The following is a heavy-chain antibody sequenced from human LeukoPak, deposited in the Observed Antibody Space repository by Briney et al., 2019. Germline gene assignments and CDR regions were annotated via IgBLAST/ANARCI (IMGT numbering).Heavy chain of an antibody. CDR1: GYTFTSYD. J-gene: IGHJ4*02. Sequence: GSSVKVSCKASGYTFTSYDINWVRQATGQGLEWMGWMNPNSGNTGYAQKFQGRVTMTRNTSISTAYMELSSLRSEDTAVYYCARTYSSCWSYLDYWGQGTLVTVSS. V-gene: IGHV1-8*01. CDR3: ARTYSSCWSYLDY. CDR2: MNPNSGNT. D-gene: IGHD6-19*01.